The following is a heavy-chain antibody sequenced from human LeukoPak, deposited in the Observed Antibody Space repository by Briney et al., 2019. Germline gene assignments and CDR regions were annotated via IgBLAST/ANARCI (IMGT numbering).Heavy chain of an antibody. J-gene: IGHJ4*02. CDR3: ARDIDYGSGRDDY. CDR2: VHYSGTT. CDR1: GGSISSSSYY. V-gene: IGHV4-39*07. D-gene: IGHD3-10*01. Sequence: SETLSLTCTVSGGSISSSSYYWGWIRQPPGKGLEWIGSVHYSGTTYYNPSLKSRVTMSVDTSKNQFSLKLSSVTAADTAVYYCARDIDYGSGRDDYWGEGTLVTVSS.